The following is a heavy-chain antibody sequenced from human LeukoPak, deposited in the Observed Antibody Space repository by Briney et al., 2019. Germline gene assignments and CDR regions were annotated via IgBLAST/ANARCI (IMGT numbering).Heavy chain of an antibody. Sequence: GGSLRLSCAAPGFTFSSYWMHWVRQAPGKGLVWVSRINTDGSSTSYADSVKGRFTISRDNAKNTLYLQMNSLRAEDTAVYYCARGDYDFWSGPTHYDYWGQGILVTVSS. CDR1: GFTFSSYW. V-gene: IGHV3-74*01. CDR2: INTDGSST. J-gene: IGHJ4*02. CDR3: ARGDYDFWSGPTHYDY. D-gene: IGHD3-3*01.